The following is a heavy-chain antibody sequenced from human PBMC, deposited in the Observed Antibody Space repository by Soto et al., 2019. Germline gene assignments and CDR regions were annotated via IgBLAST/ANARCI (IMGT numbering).Heavy chain of an antibody. CDR2: IYLSGST. CDR3: ARDRNYYGMDV. V-gene: IGHV4-30-2*01. CDR1: GVSISSGGYS. Sequence: QLQLQESGSGLVKPSPTRSLTCAVSGVSISSGGYSWIWIRQPPGKGLEWIGYIYLSGSTFYNPSLKSRVTISLDRSKNQFSLKLSSVTAADTAVYFCARDRNYYGMDVWGQGTTVTVSS. J-gene: IGHJ6*02.